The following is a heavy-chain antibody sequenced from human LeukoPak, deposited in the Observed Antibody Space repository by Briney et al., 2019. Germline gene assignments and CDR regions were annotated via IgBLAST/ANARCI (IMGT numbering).Heavy chain of an antibody. J-gene: IGHJ3*02. Sequence: SETLSLTCTVSGGSISSYYWGWIRQPAGKGLEWIGRFYTSGSTNYNPSLKSRVTISVDTSKNQFSLKLSSVTAADTAVYYCASISIAATDAFDIWGQGTMVTVSS. CDR3: ASISIAATDAFDI. D-gene: IGHD6-6*01. V-gene: IGHV4-4*07. CDR2: FYTSGST. CDR1: GGSISSYY.